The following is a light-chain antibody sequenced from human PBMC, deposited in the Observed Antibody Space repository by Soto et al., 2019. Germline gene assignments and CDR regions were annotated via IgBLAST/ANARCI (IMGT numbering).Light chain of an antibody. J-gene: IGKJ5*01. CDR2: GAS. CDR1: QSVSSN. CDR3: QQYKSWPPIT. Sequence: EIVLTQSPGTLYLSPGERPTLSCRATQSVSSNYLAWYQQKPGQAPRLILYGASTRATGISTRFSGGGSGTEFTLTISGLQSEDSAVYYCQQYKSWPPITFGQGTRLEI. V-gene: IGKV3-15*01.